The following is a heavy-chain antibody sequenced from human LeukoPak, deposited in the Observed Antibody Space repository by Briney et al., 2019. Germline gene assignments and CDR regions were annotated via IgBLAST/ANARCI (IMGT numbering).Heavy chain of an antibody. D-gene: IGHD2-15*01. V-gene: IGHV4-34*01. Sequence: SETLSLTCAVYGGSFSGYYLSWIRQPPGKGLEWIGEINHSGSTSYNPSLKSRVTISLDTSKNQFSLKLSSVTAADTAVYYCARGLRPGYWGQGTLVTVSS. CDR3: ARGLRPGY. CDR1: GGSFSGYY. CDR2: INHSGST. J-gene: IGHJ4*02.